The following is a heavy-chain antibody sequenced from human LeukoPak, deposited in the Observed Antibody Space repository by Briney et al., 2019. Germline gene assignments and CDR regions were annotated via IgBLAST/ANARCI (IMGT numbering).Heavy chain of an antibody. Sequence: PGGSLRLSCAASGFTFSSYAMSWVRQAPGKGLEWVSAISGSGGSTYYADSVKGRFTISRDNSKNTLYLQMNSLRAEDTAVYYCAKGGYGDYPVRRYYYYGMDVWGRGTTVTVSS. J-gene: IGHJ6*02. CDR2: ISGSGGST. V-gene: IGHV3-23*01. CDR3: AKGGYGDYPVRRYYYYGMDV. D-gene: IGHD4-17*01. CDR1: GFTFSSYA.